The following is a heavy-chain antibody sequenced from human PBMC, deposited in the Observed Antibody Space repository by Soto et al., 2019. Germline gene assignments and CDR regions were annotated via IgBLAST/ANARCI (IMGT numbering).Heavy chain of an antibody. J-gene: IGHJ4*02. D-gene: IGHD3-16*01. CDR1: GGSISSYY. CDR3: GRAWGGNVFDY. Sequence: QVQLQESGPGLVKPSETLSLTCTVSGGSISSYYWSWIRQPPGKGLEWIGYIYYSGSTTYNPSLKSRVAISVDTSKNQFSLKLSSVTAADTAVYYCGRAWGGNVFDYWGQGTLVTVSS. CDR2: IYYSGST. V-gene: IGHV4-59*08.